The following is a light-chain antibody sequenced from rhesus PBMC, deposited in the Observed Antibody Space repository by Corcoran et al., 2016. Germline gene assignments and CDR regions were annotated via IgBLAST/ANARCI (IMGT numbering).Light chain of an antibody. CDR2: GGS. CDR3: LQAMDFPFT. J-gene: IGKJ3*01. Sequence: DIVLTQTPLSLLITPGEPASSSCRSSQTLSHNNGHTYLHWFLQKPGTSPQLLIYGGSTRASGVPDRFRCSGTGTNCTLRTNTLESAHAGLCYCLQAMDFPFTFGPGTKLDIK. CDR1: QTLSHNNGHTY. V-gene: IGKV2-72*01.